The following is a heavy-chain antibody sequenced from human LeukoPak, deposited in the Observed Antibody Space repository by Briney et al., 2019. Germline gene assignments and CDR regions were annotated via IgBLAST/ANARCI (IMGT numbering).Heavy chain of an antibody. V-gene: IGHV3-23*01. CDR3: AKDYRSRVVITTGDY. J-gene: IGHJ4*02. CDR1: GFTFSSYA. Sequence: GGSLRLSCAASGFTFSSYAKSWVRQAPGKGLEWVSAISGSGGSTYYADSVKGRFTISRDNSKNTLYLQMNSLRAEGTAVYYCAKDYRSRVVITTGDYWGQGTLVTVSS. CDR2: ISGSGGST. D-gene: IGHD3-22*01.